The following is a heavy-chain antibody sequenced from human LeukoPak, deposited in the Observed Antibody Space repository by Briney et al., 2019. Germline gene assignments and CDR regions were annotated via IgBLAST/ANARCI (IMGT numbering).Heavy chain of an antibody. CDR2: INPSGGST. D-gene: IGHD6-13*01. CDR3: ARDLVRIAAAGSTGAFEI. Sequence: GASVKVSCKASGYTFTSYYMHWVRQAPGQGLEWMGIINPSGGSTSYAQKFQGRVTMTRDMSTSTVYMELSSLRSEDTAVYYCARDLVRIAAAGSTGAFEIWGQGTMVTVSS. J-gene: IGHJ3*02. CDR1: GYTFTSYY. V-gene: IGHV1-46*01.